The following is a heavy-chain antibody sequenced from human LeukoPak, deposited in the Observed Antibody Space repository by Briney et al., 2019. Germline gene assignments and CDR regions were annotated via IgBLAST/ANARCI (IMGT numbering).Heavy chain of an antibody. D-gene: IGHD1-14*01. Sequence: PSETLSLTCTVSGYSISSGYYWGWIRQPPGKGLEWIGSFYDSGNTYYNPSLKSRVTISVDTSKNQFSLKVRSVTAADTAVYYCARVSATGTDWGQGTLVTVSS. CDR2: FYDSGNT. J-gene: IGHJ4*02. CDR1: GYSISSGYY. V-gene: IGHV4-38-2*02. CDR3: ARVSATGTD.